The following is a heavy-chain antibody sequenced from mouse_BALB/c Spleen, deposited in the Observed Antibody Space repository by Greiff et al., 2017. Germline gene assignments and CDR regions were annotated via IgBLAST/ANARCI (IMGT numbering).Heavy chain of an antibody. CDR1: GYSITSDYA. D-gene: IGHD1-1*02. J-gene: IGHJ4*01. CDR2: ISYSGST. CDR3: ARDYGPYYYAMDY. V-gene: IGHV3-2*02. Sequence: EVKLMESGPGLVKPSQSLSLTCTVTGYSITSDYAWNWIRQFPGNKLEWMGYISYSGSTSYNPSLKSRISITRDTSKNQFFLQLNSVTTEDTATYYCARDYGPYYYAMDYWGQGTSVTVSS.